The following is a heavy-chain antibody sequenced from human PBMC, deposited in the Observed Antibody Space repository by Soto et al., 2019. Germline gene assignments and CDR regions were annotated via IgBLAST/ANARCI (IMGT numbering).Heavy chain of an antibody. J-gene: IGHJ5*02. CDR2: ISYDGSNK. CDR3: ARERRITIFENWFDP. CDR1: GFTFSSYA. V-gene: IGHV3-30-3*01. Sequence: GGSLRLSCAASGFTFSSYAMHWVRQAPGKGLEWVAVISYDGSNKYYADSVKGRFTISRDNSKNTLYLQMNSLRAEDTAVYYCARERRITIFENWFDPWGQGTLATVSS. D-gene: IGHD3-3*01.